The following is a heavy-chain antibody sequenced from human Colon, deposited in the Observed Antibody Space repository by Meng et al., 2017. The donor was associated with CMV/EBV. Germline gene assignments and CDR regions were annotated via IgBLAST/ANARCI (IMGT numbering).Heavy chain of an antibody. CDR3: AKGSAASRPYYFDY. CDR1: GFTFRNFA. CDR2: ITSGGGDT. D-gene: IGHD3-3*01. J-gene: IGHJ4*02. Sequence: GGSLRLSCAASGFTFRNFAMSWVRQAPGKGLEWVSAITSGGGDTYHADSVKGRFTISRDNSKNTLSLQMNSLRAEDTAVYYCAKGSAASRPYYFDYWGQGTLVTVSS. V-gene: IGHV3-23*01.